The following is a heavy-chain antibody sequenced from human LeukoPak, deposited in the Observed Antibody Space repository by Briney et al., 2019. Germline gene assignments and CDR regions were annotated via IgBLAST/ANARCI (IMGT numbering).Heavy chain of an antibody. Sequence: SETLSLTCAVYGGSFSGYYWSWIRQPPGKGLEWIGSIYYSGSTYYNPSLKSRVTISVDTSKNQFSLKLSSVTAADTAVYYCAGQRITMIVVSRSFDYWGQGTLVTVSS. CDR1: GGSFSGYY. CDR3: AGQRITMIVVSRSFDY. D-gene: IGHD3-22*01. CDR2: IYYSGST. V-gene: IGHV4-34*01. J-gene: IGHJ4*02.